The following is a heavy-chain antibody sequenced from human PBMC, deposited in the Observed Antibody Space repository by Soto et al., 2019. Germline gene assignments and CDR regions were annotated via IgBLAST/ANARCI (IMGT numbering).Heavy chain of an antibody. CDR2: IYHSGST. V-gene: IGHV4-39*07. CDR3: ARYGSGSPLGY. J-gene: IGHJ4*02. CDR1: GGSISSSSYY. Sequence: SETLSLTCTVSGGSISSSSYYWGWIRQPPGKGLERIGSIYHSGSTNYNPSLKSRVTISVDTSKNQFSLKLSSVTAADTAVYYCARYGSGSPLGYWGQGTLVTVSS. D-gene: IGHD3-10*01.